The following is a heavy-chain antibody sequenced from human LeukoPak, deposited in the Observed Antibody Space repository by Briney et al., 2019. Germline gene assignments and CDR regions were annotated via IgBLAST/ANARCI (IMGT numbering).Heavy chain of an antibody. J-gene: IGHJ3*02. V-gene: IGHV3-20*04. Sequence: GGSLRLSCAASGFTFDDYGMSWVRQAPGKGLEWVSGINWNGGSTGYADSVKGRFTISRDNAKNSLYLQMNSLRAEDTALYYCAKDREGYYDFWSGYLGAFDIWGQGTMVTVSS. D-gene: IGHD3-3*01. CDR1: GFTFDDYG. CDR2: INWNGGST. CDR3: AKDREGYYDFWSGYLGAFDI.